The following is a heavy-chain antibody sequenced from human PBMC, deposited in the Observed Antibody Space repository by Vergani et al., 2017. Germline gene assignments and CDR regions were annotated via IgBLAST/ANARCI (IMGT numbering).Heavy chain of an antibody. V-gene: IGHV3-23*04. CDR3: AKHISMQLSYGMDV. CDR2: ISGSGGST. Sequence: EVQLVESGGGLVQPGGSLRLSCAASGFTVSSNYMSWVRQAPGKGLEWVSAISGSGGSTYYADSVKGRFTISRDNSKNTLYLQMNSLRAEDTAVYYCAKHISMQLSYGMDVWGQGTTVTVSS. CDR1: GFTVSSNY. D-gene: IGHD3-3*02. J-gene: IGHJ6*02.